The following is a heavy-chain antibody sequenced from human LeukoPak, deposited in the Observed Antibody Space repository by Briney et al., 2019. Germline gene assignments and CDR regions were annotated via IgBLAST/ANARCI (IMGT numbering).Heavy chain of an antibody. J-gene: IGHJ4*02. CDR1: GGSFSDYY. D-gene: IGHD6-13*01. CDR3: ARRPVAAANSPLDY. Sequence: PSETLSLTCAVYGGSFSDYYWTWIRQPPGRGLEWIGEINHSGSTDYTPSLKSRFAISVDTSKNQFSLKLSSVTAADTAVYYCARRPVAAANSPLDYWGQGTLVTVSS. V-gene: IGHV4-34*01. CDR2: INHSGST.